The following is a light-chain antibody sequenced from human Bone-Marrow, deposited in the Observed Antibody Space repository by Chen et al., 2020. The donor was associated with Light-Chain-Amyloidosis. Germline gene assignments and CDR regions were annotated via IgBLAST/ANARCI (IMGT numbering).Light chain of an antibody. V-gene: IGLV2-23*02. CDR2: EVS. Sequence: QSALTQPASVSGSPGQSTTISCTGTSSDVGSYNLVSWYQQHPGKAPKLMIYEVSKRPSVVSNRFSGSKSGNAASLTISGLQAEDEADYYCCSYAGSSTHVVFGGGTKLTVL. J-gene: IGLJ2*01. CDR3: CSYAGSSTHVV. CDR1: SSDVGSYNL.